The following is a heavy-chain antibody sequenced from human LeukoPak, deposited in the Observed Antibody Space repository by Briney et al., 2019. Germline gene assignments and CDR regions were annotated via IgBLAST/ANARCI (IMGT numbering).Heavy chain of an antibody. J-gene: IGHJ5*02. CDR1: GFNFSSYG. V-gene: IGHV3-23*01. CDR2: ISGSGGST. CDR3: AKDLGGDYPSWFDP. Sequence: GSLRLSFSGSGFNFSSYGIGWVPQAPGEGLGWMSAISGSGGSTYYGDSVKGRFTISRDNSKNTLYLQMNSLRAEDTAVYYCAKDLGGDYPSWFDPWGQGTLVTVSS. D-gene: IGHD4-17*01.